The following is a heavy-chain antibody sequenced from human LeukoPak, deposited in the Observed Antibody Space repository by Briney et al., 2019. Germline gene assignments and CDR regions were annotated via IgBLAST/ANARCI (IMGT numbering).Heavy chain of an antibody. Sequence: SETLCFTCTVSGGSISNYYWSWIRQPPGKGLEWIGYISYIGSTKYNPSLKSRVTISEDTSKKQFSLKLSSVTAADTAVYYCAGSYHYYMDVWGKGTTVTVSS. J-gene: IGHJ6*03. CDR2: ISYIGST. CDR3: AGSYHYYMDV. CDR1: GGSISNYY. V-gene: IGHV4-59*01.